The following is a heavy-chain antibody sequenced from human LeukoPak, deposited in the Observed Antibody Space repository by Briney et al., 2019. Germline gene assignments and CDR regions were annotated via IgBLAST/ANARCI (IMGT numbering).Heavy chain of an antibody. J-gene: IGHJ4*02. D-gene: IGHD3-3*01. CDR2: INHSGST. CDR1: GASFSGYY. V-gene: IGHV4-34*01. CDR3: ARGVLYDFWSGYYKY. Sequence: SETLSLTCAVYGASFSGYYWSWIRQPPGKGLEWIGEINHSGSTNYNPSLKSRVTISVDTSKNQVSLKLSSVTAADTAVYYCARGVLYDFWSGYYKYRGQGTLVTVSS.